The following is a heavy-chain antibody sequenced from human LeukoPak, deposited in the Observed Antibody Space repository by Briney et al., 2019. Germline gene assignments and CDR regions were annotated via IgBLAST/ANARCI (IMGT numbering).Heavy chain of an antibody. CDR3: ARVPQYSSSSAIDY. D-gene: IGHD6-6*01. Sequence: GGSLRLSCAASGFTFSSYGMHWVRQAPGKGLEWVAFIWYDGSNKYYADSVKGRFTISRDNSKNTLYLQMNSLRAEDTAVYYCARVPQYSSSSAIDYWGRGTLVTVSS. J-gene: IGHJ4*02. V-gene: IGHV3-33*01. CDR2: IWYDGSNK. CDR1: GFTFSSYG.